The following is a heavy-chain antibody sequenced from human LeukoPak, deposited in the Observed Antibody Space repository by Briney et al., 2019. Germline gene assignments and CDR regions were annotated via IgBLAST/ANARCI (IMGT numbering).Heavy chain of an antibody. CDR1: GFIFSDYY. D-gene: IGHD3-22*01. CDR3: ASGIDSSGYYAYYYGMDV. Sequence: PGGSLRLSCAASGFIFSDYYMSWIRQAPGKGLEWVSYISSSGNSIYYADSVKGRFTISRDNAKNSLYLQMNSLRAEDTAVYYCASGIDSSGYYAYYYGMDVWGQGTTVTVSS. V-gene: IGHV3-11*01. CDR2: ISSSGNSI. J-gene: IGHJ6*02.